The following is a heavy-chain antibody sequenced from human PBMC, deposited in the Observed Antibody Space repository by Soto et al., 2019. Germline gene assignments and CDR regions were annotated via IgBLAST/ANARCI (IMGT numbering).Heavy chain of an antibody. Sequence: QVQLQESGPGLVKPSETLSLTCTVSGGSVSSGSYYWSWVRQPPGKGLEWLGCIHYSWSTNYNPPLKSRVSISVDTSTNQVSLKLSSVTAAATAVYYCARGVPFSYGYVSWFAPWGQGTLVTVSS. CDR2: IHYSWST. CDR3: ARGVPFSYGYVSWFAP. D-gene: IGHD5-18*01. J-gene: IGHJ5*02. CDR1: GGSVSSGSYY. V-gene: IGHV4-61*01.